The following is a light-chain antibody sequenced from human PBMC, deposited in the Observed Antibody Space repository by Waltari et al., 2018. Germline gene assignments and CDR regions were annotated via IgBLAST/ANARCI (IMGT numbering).Light chain of an antibody. V-gene: IGLV2-14*01. CDR2: EVS. J-gene: IGLJ3*02. CDR1: SSDVGGYTY. CDR3: SSYTSSSTLV. Sequence: QSALTQPASVSGSPGQSITISCTGTSSDVGGYTYVSWYQQHPGKAPKLMIYEVSNRPSGVSNRFSGSKSGNTASLTSSGLQAEDEADYYCSSYTSSSTLVFGGGTKLTVL.